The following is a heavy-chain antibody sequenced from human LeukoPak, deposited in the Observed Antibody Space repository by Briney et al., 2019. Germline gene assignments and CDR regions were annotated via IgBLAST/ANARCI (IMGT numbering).Heavy chain of an antibody. CDR2: VTSSGGHM. D-gene: IGHD4-17*01. CDR3: ARVARYGDYIGGSDY. J-gene: IGHJ4*02. V-gene: IGHV3-21*05. Sequence: GGSLRLSCAASGFTFSSYWMHWVRQAPGKGLEWVSYVTSSGGHMYYADSAKGRFTISRDNAKNSLDLQMNSLRAEDTAVYYCARVARYGDYIGGSDYWGQGALVTVSS. CDR1: GFTFSSYW.